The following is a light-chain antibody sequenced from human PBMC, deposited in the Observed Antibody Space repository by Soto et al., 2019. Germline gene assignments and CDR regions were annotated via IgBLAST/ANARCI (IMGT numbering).Light chain of an antibody. V-gene: IGLV2-14*01. CDR2: DVS. Sequence: QSALTQPASGSGSPGQSITISCTGTSSDVGGYNYVSWYQQHPGKAPKLMIYDVSNRPSGVSNRFSGSKSGNTASLTISGLQAEDEADYYCSPYTSSSTPYVFGTGTKVTVL. CDR3: SPYTSSSTPYV. CDR1: SSDVGGYNY. J-gene: IGLJ1*01.